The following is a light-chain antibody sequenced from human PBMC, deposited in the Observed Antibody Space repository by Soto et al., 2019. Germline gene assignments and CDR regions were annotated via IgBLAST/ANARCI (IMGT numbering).Light chain of an antibody. CDR3: QQYGRSPVIT. J-gene: IGKJ3*01. CDR1: QTVSSSY. V-gene: IGKV3-20*01. CDR2: GAS. Sequence: EIVLTQSPGTLSLSPGERATLSCRASQTVSSSYLAWYQQKPGQAPRLLIYGASSRATGIPDRFSGSGSGTDFTLTIIRLEPEDFAVYICQQYGRSPVITFGPGTKVDIK.